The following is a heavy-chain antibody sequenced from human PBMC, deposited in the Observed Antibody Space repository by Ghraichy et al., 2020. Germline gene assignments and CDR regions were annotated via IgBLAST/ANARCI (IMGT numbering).Heavy chain of an antibody. V-gene: IGHV3-7*03. J-gene: IGHJ4*02. CDR1: GFNFTASW. CDR2: IKPDGSEN. CDR3: TRDRAFKCFDY. D-gene: IGHD3-10*01. Sequence: GSLRLSCAASGFNFTASWMNWVRQAPGKELEWVAGIKPDGSENYHVDSVTGRFTISRDNARNSLYLQMNGLRAEDTAVYYCTRDRAFKCFDYWGQGTLVTVSS.